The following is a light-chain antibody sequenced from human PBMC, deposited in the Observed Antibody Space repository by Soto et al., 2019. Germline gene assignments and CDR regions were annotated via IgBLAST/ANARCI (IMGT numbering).Light chain of an antibody. Sequence: QSALTQPASVSGSPGQSITISCTGTSSDVGGYNYVSWYQQHPGKAPKLMIYNVSNRPSGVSNHFSGSKSGNTASLTISGLQAEDEGHYYCSSFTSTNTVLFGGGTKLTVL. V-gene: IGLV2-14*01. CDR3: SSFTSTNTVL. CDR1: SSDVGGYNY. CDR2: NVS. J-gene: IGLJ2*01.